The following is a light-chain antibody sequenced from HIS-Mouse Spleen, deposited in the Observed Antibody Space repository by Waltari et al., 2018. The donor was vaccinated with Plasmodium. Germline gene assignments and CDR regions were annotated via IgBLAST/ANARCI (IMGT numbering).Light chain of an antibody. CDR1: KLGDKY. J-gene: IGLJ2*01. Sequence: SYALTQPPSVSVSPGPTAPITCSGDKLGDKYACWYQQKPGQSPVLVIYQDSKRPSGIPERFSGSNSGNTATLTISGTQAMDEADYYCQAWDSSTVVFGGGTKLTVL. V-gene: IGLV3-1*01. CDR3: QAWDSSTVV. CDR2: QDS.